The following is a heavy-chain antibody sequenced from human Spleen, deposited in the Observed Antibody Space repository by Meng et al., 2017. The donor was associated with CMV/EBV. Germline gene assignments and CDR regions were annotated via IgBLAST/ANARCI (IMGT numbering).Heavy chain of an antibody. CDR3: VRDAPVIGPHHDAFDI. CDR1: GFTFSSYS. V-gene: IGHV3-74*01. CDR2: ISEDGSNT. J-gene: IGHJ3*02. Sequence: GESLKISCAASGFTFSSYSMNWVRQDPGKGLVWVSRISEDGSNTDYADSVKGRFTISRDNAKSTLYLQMNSLRVEDTAIYYCVRDAPVIGPHHDAFDIWGQGTLVTVSS. D-gene: IGHD2-21*01.